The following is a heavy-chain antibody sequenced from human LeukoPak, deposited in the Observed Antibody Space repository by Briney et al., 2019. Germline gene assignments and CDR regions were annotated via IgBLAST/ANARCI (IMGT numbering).Heavy chain of an antibody. CDR3: ARDVHPYSYSWYYFDY. D-gene: IGHD6-13*01. J-gene: IGHJ4*02. V-gene: IGHV1-3*01. Sequence: ASVKVSCKASVYTFTSYAMHWVRQAPGQRLEWMGWINAGNGNTKYSQKFQDRVTITTDTSASTAYMELSSLRSEDTAVYYCARDVHPYSYSWYYFDYWGQGTLVTVPS. CDR2: INAGNGNT. CDR1: VYTFTSYA.